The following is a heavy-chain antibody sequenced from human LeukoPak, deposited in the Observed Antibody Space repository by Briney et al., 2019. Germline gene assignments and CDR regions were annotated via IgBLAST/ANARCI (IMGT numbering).Heavy chain of an antibody. CDR3: AAQSRGYWGAFDI. Sequence: GGSLRLSCAASGFTVSTNYMSWVRQAPGKGLEWVAVISYDGSNKYYADSVKGRFTISRDNSKNTLYLQMNSLRAEDTAVYYCAAQSRGYWGAFDIWGQGTMVTVSS. J-gene: IGHJ3*02. CDR2: ISYDGSNK. V-gene: IGHV3-30-3*01. D-gene: IGHD3-22*01. CDR1: GFTVSTNY.